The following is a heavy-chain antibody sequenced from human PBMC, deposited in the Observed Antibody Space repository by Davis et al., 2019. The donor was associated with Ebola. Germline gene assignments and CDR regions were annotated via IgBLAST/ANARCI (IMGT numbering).Heavy chain of an antibody. Sequence: MPSETLSLTCSVSGYSISSGYYWTWIRQPPGKGLEWIGYIYYSGSTNYNPSLKSRVTISVDTSKNQFSLKLSSVTAADTAVYYCAGVTNWGILWGQGSLVTVSS. CDR2: IYYSGST. CDR3: AGVTNWGIL. D-gene: IGHD7-27*01. V-gene: IGHV4-61*01. CDR1: GYSISSGYY. J-gene: IGHJ4*02.